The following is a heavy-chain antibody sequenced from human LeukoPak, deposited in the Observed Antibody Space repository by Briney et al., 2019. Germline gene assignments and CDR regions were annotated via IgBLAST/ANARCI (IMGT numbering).Heavy chain of an antibody. CDR2: IYYSGST. D-gene: IGHD3-22*01. J-gene: IGHJ4*02. V-gene: IGHV4-39*07. CDR3: ATVYYYDSSGYSFDY. CDR1: GGSISTTSYY. Sequence: SETLSLTCTVSGGSISTTSYYWGWIRQPPGKGLEWIGNIYYSGSTYCNPSLKSRVTISVAKNQFSLKLTSVTAADTAVYYCATVYYYDSSGYSFDYWGQGTLVTVSS.